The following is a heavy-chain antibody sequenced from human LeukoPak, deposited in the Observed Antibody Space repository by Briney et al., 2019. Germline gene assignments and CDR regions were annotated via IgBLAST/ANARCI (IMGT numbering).Heavy chain of an antibody. CDR1: GFTFSSYG. Sequence: GGSLRLSCAASGFTFSSYGMHWVRQAPGKGLEWVAVISYDGSNKYYADSVKGRFTISRDNSKNTLYLQMNSLRAEDTAVYYCAKDPGRGSGTPPSYGMDVWGQGTTVTVSS. CDR3: AKDPGRGSGTPPSYGMDV. V-gene: IGHV3-30*18. D-gene: IGHD3-10*01. J-gene: IGHJ6*02. CDR2: ISYDGSNK.